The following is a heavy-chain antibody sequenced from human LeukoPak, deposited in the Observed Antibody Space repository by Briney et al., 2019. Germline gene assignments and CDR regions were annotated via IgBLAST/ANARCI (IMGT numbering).Heavy chain of an antibody. Sequence: SETLSLTCTVSGGSISSYYWSWIRQPPGKGLEWIGYIYYSGSTNYNPSLKSRVTISVDTSKNQFSLKLSSVTAADTAVYYCARVPWRGRSNWFDPWGQGTLVTVSS. D-gene: IGHD3-10*01. CDR1: GGSISSYY. V-gene: IGHV4-59*01. CDR2: IYYSGST. J-gene: IGHJ5*02. CDR3: ARVPWRGRSNWFDP.